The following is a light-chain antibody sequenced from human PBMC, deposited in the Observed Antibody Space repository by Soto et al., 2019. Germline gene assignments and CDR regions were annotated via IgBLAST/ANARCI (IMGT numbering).Light chain of an antibody. V-gene: IGKV3-15*01. CDR3: QQRSNWPTIT. CDR1: QSISRN. Sequence: EIVMTQSPPTLSVSPGERATLSCRASQSISRNLAWFQQKPGQAPTLLIFGASTRAAGIPARFSGSGSGTDFTLTISSLEPEDFAVYYCQQRSNWPTITVGQGTKGDIK. J-gene: IGKJ1*01. CDR2: GAS.